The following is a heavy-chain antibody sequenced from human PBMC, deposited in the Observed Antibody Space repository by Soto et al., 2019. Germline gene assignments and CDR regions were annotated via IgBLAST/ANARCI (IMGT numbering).Heavy chain of an antibody. V-gene: IGHV3-23*01. CDR1: GFSFSNYG. Sequence: EGQLLESGGGLVQPGGSLRLSCAASGFSFSNYGMSWVRQSPGKGLEWVSGISSSGGSTSYAEFVKGRFTISRDNSKNTLYLQMDSLRNEDTAVYYCVRDDAYAFDIWGQGTVLTVSS. J-gene: IGHJ3*02. CDR2: ISSSGGST. CDR3: VRDDAYAFDI.